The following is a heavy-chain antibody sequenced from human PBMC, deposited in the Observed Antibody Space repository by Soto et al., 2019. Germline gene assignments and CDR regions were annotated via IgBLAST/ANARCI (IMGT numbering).Heavy chain of an antibody. CDR2: IHHNGNS. D-gene: IGHD1-26*01. CDR1: GGSISSGAFY. Sequence: QVQLQESGPGLVKPSQTLSLTCTVSGGSISSGAFYWSWFRQPPGKGLEWIGYIHHNGNSYNNPSLRSRLNISLDTSKNQFSLNLTSVTAADTALYYCARVSATGTRWFDPWGQGTLVTVSS. J-gene: IGHJ5*02. V-gene: IGHV4-31*03. CDR3: ARVSATGTRWFDP.